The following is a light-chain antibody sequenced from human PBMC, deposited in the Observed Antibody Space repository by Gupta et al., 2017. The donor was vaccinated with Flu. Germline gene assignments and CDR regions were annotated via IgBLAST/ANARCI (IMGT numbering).Light chain of an antibody. J-gene: IGKJ1*01. V-gene: IGKV1-39*01. CDR3: QQRDSNPPWT. Sequence: DIQMTQSPSSLSASVGDRVTITCRASQSISSYLNWYQQKPGKAPKLLIYAASSLQSGVPSRFSGSGSGTDFSLTISSRQPEDFATYYCQQRDSNPPWTFGQGTKVEIK. CDR2: AAS. CDR1: QSISSY.